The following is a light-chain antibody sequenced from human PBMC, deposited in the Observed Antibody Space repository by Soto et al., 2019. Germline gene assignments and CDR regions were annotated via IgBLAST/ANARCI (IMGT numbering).Light chain of an antibody. J-gene: IGLJ1*01. CDR3: AAWDDSLDGYV. Sequence: QAVVTQPPSASGTPGQRVTISCSGSSSNIGSNTVSWYQQLPGTAPKLLIYSNTQRPSGVPDRFSGSKSGTSASLANSGFQSEDEADYYCAAWDDSLDGYVFGTGTQLTVL. CDR1: SSNIGSNT. V-gene: IGLV1-44*01. CDR2: SNT.